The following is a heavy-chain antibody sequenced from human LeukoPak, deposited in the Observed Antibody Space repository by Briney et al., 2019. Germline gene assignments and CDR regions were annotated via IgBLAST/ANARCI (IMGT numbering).Heavy chain of an antibody. V-gene: IGHV4-38-2*02. CDR2: IYHSGST. D-gene: IGHD2-15*01. CDR3: ARVVVAARNYYYYYMDV. J-gene: IGHJ6*03. CDR1: GYSISSGYY. Sequence: PSETLPLTCTVSGYSISSGYYWGWFRQPPGKGLEWFGCIYHSGSTYYNPSLKSRVTISVDTSKNQFSLELSSVTAADTAVYYCARVVVAARNYYYYYMDVWGKGNTVTVSS.